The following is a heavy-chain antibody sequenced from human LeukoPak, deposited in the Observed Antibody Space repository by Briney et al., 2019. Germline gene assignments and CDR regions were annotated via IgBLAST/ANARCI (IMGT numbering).Heavy chain of an antibody. CDR3: GRDSYYYYGMDG. CDR1: GRSISTYS. J-gene: IGHJ6*02. V-gene: IGHV4-59*12. Sequence: ADTVSLTCTVSGRSISTYSSRWIRQPPGEWLEWIGYIYQSRSTYYNQSLKSRVNISVHSSKNQFYLKLSSVTAADTAVYYCGRDSYYYYGMDGWGQGSTV. CDR2: IYQSRST.